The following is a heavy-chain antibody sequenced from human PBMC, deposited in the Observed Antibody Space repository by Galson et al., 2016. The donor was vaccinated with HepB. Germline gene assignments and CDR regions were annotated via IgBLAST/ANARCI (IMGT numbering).Heavy chain of an antibody. CDR2: ISGYNGNT. CDR3: ARARDGSGSYYKPTGWFDP. V-gene: IGHV1-18*01. CDR1: GYTFPNYV. Sequence: SVKVSCKASGYTFPNYVISWVRQAPGQGLEWIGRISGYNGNTKYAQNLHARVTMTTDTSTSTAYMELRSLRSDDTAVYYCARARDGSGSYYKPTGWFDPWGQGTLVTVSS. J-gene: IGHJ5*02. D-gene: IGHD3-10*01.